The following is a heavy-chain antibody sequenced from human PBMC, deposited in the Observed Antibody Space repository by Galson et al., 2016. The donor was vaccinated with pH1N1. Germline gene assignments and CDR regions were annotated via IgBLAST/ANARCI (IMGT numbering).Heavy chain of an antibody. V-gene: IGHV3-7*04. CDR1: GFSFSSYW. D-gene: IGHD4/OR15-4a*01. Sequence: SLRLSCAASGFSFSSYWMSWVRQAPGKGLEWVANIKQDGTKKYYVASVKGRFTISRDNAKNSLYLQMNSLRVEDTAVYYCVRAIGAKSAYWGQGTLVTVSS. CDR2: IKQDGTKK. CDR3: VRAIGAKSAY. J-gene: IGHJ4*02.